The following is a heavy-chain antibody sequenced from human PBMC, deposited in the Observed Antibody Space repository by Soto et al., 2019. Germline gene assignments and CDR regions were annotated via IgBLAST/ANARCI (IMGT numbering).Heavy chain of an antibody. CDR2: ISFDGSNK. Sequence: QVQLVESGGGVVQPGRSLRLSCAASGFTFSPYGMHWVRQAPGKGLEWVAVISFDGSNKYYADSVKGRFTISRDNSKNTLYLQMNSLRAEDTPLYYCAKDETYYFDYWGQGTLVTVSS. CDR3: AKDETYYFDY. CDR1: GFTFSPYG. J-gene: IGHJ4*02. V-gene: IGHV3-30*18.